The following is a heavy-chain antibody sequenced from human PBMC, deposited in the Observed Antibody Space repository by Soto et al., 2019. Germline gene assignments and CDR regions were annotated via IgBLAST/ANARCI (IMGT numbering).Heavy chain of an antibody. Sequence: ASVKVSCKVSGYTFTAYGIHWVRQAPGQRLEWMGWIKTGNGHTKYSQKFQGRVTITRDTSARTAYMELNSLRSEDTAVYYCASRGYDFWSGLDPWGQGTPFTASS. CDR2: IKTGNGHT. D-gene: IGHD3-3*01. CDR3: ASRGYDFWSGLDP. V-gene: IGHV1-3*04. CDR1: GYTFTAYG. J-gene: IGHJ5*02.